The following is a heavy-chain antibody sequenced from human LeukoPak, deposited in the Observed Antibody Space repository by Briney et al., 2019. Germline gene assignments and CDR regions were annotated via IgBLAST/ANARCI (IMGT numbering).Heavy chain of an antibody. CDR1: GFTFSSYG. V-gene: IGHV3-30*18. Sequence: PGGSLRLSCAASGFTFSSYGMHWVRQAPGKGLEWVAVISYDGSNKYYADSVKGRFTISRDNSKNTLYLQMNSLRAEDTAVYYCAKPPEDCSSPSCYPPDYYGMDVWGQGTTVTVSS. CDR2: ISYDGSNK. CDR3: AKPPEDCSSPSCYPPDYYGMDV. J-gene: IGHJ6*02. D-gene: IGHD2-2*01.